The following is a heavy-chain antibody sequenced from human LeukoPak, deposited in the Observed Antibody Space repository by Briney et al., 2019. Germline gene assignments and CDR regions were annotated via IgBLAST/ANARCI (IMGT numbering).Heavy chain of an antibody. CDR2: MSTNT. D-gene: IGHD6-13*01. Sequence: ASVKVSCKTSGYTFTNYGITWVRQAPGQGLEWMAWMSTNTNYARKFQGRVTLTTDTSTSTAYMELRSLRSDDTAVCYCARERESSNTWTAIAYWGQGTLVTVSS. CDR1: GYTFTNYG. J-gene: IGHJ4*02. V-gene: IGHV1-18*01. CDR3: ARERESSNTWTAIAY.